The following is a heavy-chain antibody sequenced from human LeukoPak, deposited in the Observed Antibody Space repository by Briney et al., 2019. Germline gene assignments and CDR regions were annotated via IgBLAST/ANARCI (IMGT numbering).Heavy chain of an antibody. CDR3: ARLQWLVDY. CDR2: IYYSGST. CDR1: GGSISSGGYY. Sequence: SQTLSLTCTVSGGSISSGGYYWGWVRQPPGKGLEWIGSIYYSGSTYYNPSLKSRVTISVDTSKNQFSLKLSSVTAADTAVYYCARLQWLVDYWGQGTLVTVSS. J-gene: IGHJ4*02. D-gene: IGHD6-19*01. V-gene: IGHV4-39*01.